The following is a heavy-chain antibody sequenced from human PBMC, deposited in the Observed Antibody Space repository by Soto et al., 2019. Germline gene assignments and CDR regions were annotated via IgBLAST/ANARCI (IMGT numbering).Heavy chain of an antibody. J-gene: IGHJ6*02. V-gene: IGHV1-69*01. CDR1: GDTFKNCV. CDR2: IIPLFGTT. D-gene: IGHD3-10*01. CDR3: AAELGFGKLSVV. Sequence: QVQVVQSGVEVRRPGSSVKVSCKASGDTFKNCVISWVRQAPGQGLEWMGGIIPLFGTTDFAQRFQGRLTITTDDSTTTAYMELSRLRSEDTATYYCAAELGFGKLSVVWGQGTTVIGSS.